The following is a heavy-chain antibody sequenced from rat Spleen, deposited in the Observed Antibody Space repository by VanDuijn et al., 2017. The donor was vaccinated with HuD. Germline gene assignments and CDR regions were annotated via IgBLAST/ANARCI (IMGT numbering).Heavy chain of an antibody. D-gene: IGHD1-2*01. CDR1: GYSITSSYR. V-gene: IGHV3-3*01. CDR2: IIRAGST. Sequence: EVQLQESGPGLVKPSQSLSLTCSVTGYSITSSYRWNWIRKFPGNKLEWMGYIIRAGSTNYNPSLKSRISITRDTSKNQFFLQVNSVTTEDTATYYCARSGTIAAISSYYFDYWGQGVMVTVSS. CDR3: ARSGTIAAISSYYFDY. J-gene: IGHJ2*01.